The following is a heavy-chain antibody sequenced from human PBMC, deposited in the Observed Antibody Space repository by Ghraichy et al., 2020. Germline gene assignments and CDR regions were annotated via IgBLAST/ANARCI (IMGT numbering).Heavy chain of an antibody. D-gene: IGHD3-3*01. CDR1: GFTFNNYA. CDR3: AKGFWAVPNVLDPYDV. V-gene: IGHV3-23*01. Sequence: GESLNISCAASGFTFNNYAMSWVRQAPGEGLEWVSVVSGSGSFAKYADSVRGRFTISRDNSKNTLYLQMDSLRAEDTALYYCAKGFWAVPNVLDPYDVWGQGTMVTVSS. J-gene: IGHJ3*01. CDR2: VSGSGSFA.